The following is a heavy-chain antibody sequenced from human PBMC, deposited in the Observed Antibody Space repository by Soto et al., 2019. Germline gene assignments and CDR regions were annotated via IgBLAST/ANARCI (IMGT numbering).Heavy chain of an antibody. CDR1: GGTISIDGYY. V-gene: IGHV4-30-4*01. Sequence: PSETLSLTCTVSGGTISIDGYYWSCIRQAPGRGLEWIGYIYHIGSTYYIPSLESRVTTSLDKSKNQFSLNLRSVTAADTAVYFCAREVFSSSSGFDYWGQGTLVTVSS. CDR2: IYHIGST. J-gene: IGHJ4*02. CDR3: AREVFSSSSGFDY. D-gene: IGHD6-6*01.